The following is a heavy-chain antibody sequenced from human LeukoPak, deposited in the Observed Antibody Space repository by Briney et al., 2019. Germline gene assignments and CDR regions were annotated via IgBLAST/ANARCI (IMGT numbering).Heavy chain of an antibody. D-gene: IGHD2-15*01. V-gene: IGHV1-69*04. CDR1: GGTFSSYA. J-gene: IGHJ6*02. CDR3: ASLASRYCSGGSCYGFTNHYYYYGMDV. Sequence: ASVKVSCKASGGTFSSYAISWVRQAPGQGLEWMGRIIPILGIANYAQKFQGRVTITADKSTSTAYMELSSLRSDDTAVYYCASLASRYCSGGSCYGFTNHYYYYGMDVWGQGTTVTVSS. CDR2: IIPILGIA.